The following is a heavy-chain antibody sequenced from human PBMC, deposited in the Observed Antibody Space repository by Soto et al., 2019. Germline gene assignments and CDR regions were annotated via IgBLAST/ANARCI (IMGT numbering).Heavy chain of an antibody. CDR3: ARSGLALPYSASHWFDP. J-gene: IGHJ5*02. V-gene: IGHV3-21*01. Sequence: GGSLRLSCAASGFTFSSYSMNWVRQAPGKGLEWLSSISDSGHYIYYADSVKGRFTISRDNAKNSLFLQMNSLRGKDTAVYYCARSGLALPYSASHWFDPWGHGTLVTVSS. CDR2: ISDSGHYI. D-gene: IGHD3-22*01. CDR1: GFTFSSYS.